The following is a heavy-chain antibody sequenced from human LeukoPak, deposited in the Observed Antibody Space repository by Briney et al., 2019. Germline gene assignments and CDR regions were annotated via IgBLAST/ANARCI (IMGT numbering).Heavy chain of an antibody. D-gene: IGHD2-15*01. V-gene: IGHV3-48*03. CDR2: ISSSGSTI. CDR1: GFTFSSYE. J-gene: IGHJ4*02. Sequence: GGSLRLSCAASGFTFSSYEMNWVRQAPGKGLEWVSYISSSGSTIYYADSVKGRFTISRDNAKNSLYLQMNSLRAEDTAIYYRASDSGCSGGSCYPYYDYWGQGTLVTVSS. CDR3: ASDSGCSGGSCYPYYDY.